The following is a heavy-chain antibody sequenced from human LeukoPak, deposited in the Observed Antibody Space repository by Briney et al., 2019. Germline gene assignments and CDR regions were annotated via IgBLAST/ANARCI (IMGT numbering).Heavy chain of an antibody. CDR2: ISWNSGSI. CDR3: AKGSLGVWGSYRPWYFDY. Sequence: PGGSLRLSCAASGFTFSHAWMTWVRQAPGKGLEWVSGISWNSGSIGYADSVKGRFTISRDNAKNSLYLQMNSLRAEDTALYYCAKGSLGVWGSYRPWYFDYWGQGTLVTVSS. J-gene: IGHJ4*02. V-gene: IGHV3-9*01. D-gene: IGHD3-16*02. CDR1: GFTFSHAW.